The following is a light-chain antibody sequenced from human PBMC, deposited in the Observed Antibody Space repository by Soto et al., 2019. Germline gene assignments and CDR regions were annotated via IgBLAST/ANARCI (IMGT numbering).Light chain of an antibody. CDR2: DST. Sequence: VLTQSPDTLYLSPGVRATLSCRASQSIDTSLAWNQQKSGKIPRLVIYDSTIRANGVPDRFGGSRSVTEFTLTINSLESEDFAGYYCQRRSVWPPSTVRHGTRLEIK. CDR1: QSIDTS. CDR3: QRRSVWPPST. V-gene: IGKV3-11*01. J-gene: IGKJ5*01.